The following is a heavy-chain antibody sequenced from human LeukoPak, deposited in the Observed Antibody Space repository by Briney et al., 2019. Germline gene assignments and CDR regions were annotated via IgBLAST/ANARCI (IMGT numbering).Heavy chain of an antibody. J-gene: IGHJ5*02. V-gene: IGHV1-2*02. CDR3: ARDGRDPYGDYGYNWFDP. D-gene: IGHD4-17*01. Sequence: ASVKVSCKASGYTFTSYDINWVRQAPGQGLEWMGWINPNSGGTNYAQKFQGRVTMTRDTSISTAYMELSRLRSDDTAVYYCARDGRDPYGDYGYNWFDPWGQGTLVTVSS. CDR2: INPNSGGT. CDR1: GYTFTSYD.